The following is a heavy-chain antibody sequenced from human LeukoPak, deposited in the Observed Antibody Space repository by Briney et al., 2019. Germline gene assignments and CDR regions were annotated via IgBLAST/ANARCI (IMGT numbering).Heavy chain of an antibody. D-gene: IGHD6-13*01. Sequence: SETLSLTCAVYGGSFSGYYWSWIRQPPGKGLEWNGEINHSGRTNYHPSPKGRVTISVDTSKNQFSLKLGSVTAADTAVYYFARGGLLTPGVPSSSWSFDYWGQGTLVTVSS. CDR3: ARGGLLTPGVPSSSWSFDY. CDR1: GGSFSGYY. V-gene: IGHV4-34*01. CDR2: INHSGRT. J-gene: IGHJ4*02.